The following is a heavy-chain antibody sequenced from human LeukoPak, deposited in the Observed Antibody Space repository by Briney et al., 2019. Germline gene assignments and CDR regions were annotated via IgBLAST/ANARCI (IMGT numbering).Heavy chain of an antibody. Sequence: SETLSLTCTVSGGSISSGSYYWSWIRQPAGKGLEWMGRIYTSGSTNYNPSLKSRVTISVDTSKNQFSLKLSSVTAADTAVYYCARDPITIFGVHTFDIWGQGTMVTVSS. V-gene: IGHV4-61*02. CDR2: IYTSGST. J-gene: IGHJ3*02. CDR3: ARDPITIFGVHTFDI. CDR1: GGSISSGSYY. D-gene: IGHD3-3*01.